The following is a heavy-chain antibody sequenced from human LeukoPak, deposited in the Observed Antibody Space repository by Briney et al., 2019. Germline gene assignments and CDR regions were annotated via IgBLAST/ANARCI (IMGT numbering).Heavy chain of an antibody. Sequence: ASVKVSCKASGYTFTSYAMHWVRQAPGQRLEWMGWINAGYGNTKYSQKFQGRVTITRDTSASTAYMELSSLRSEDTAVYYCARGCSSTSCLTPIDYWGQGTLVTVSS. V-gene: IGHV1-3*01. CDR3: ARGCSSTSCLTPIDY. D-gene: IGHD2-2*01. J-gene: IGHJ4*02. CDR2: INAGYGNT. CDR1: GYTFTSYA.